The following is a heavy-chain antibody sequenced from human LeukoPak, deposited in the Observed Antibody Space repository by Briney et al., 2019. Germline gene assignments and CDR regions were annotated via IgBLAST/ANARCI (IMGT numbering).Heavy chain of an antibody. CDR2: SSSSGSTI. CDR1: GFTFSSYA. D-gene: IGHD3/OR15-3a*01. CDR3: ARRRDFIDY. J-gene: IGHJ4*02. Sequence: PGGSLRLSCAASGFTFSSYAIHWVRQAPGKGLEWVSYSSSSGSTIYYADSVKGRFAISRDNAKNSLYLQMNSLRAEDTAVYYCARRRDFIDYWGQGTLVTVSS. V-gene: IGHV3-48*03.